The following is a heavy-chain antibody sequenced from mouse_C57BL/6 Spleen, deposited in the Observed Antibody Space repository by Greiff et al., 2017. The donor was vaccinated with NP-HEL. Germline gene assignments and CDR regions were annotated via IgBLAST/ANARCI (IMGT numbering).Heavy chain of an antibody. CDR2: IYPGDGDT. CDR3: ARSDGYYGGAMDY. D-gene: IGHD2-3*01. J-gene: IGHJ4*01. V-gene: IGHV1-82*01. Sequence: VQLQQSGPELVKPGASVKISCKASGYAFSSSWMNWVKQRPGKGLEWIGRIYPGDGDTNYNGKFKGKATLTADKSSSTAYMQRSSLTSEDSAVYFWARSDGYYGGAMDYWGQGTSVTVSS. CDR1: GYAFSSSW.